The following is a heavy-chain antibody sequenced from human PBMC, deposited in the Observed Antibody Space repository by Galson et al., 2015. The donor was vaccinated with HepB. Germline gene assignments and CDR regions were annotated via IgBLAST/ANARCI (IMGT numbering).Heavy chain of an antibody. J-gene: IGHJ6*02. Sequence: SVKVSCKASGYTFTTYYIFWVRQAPGQGLEWVGLINPSDGTTNYAQKFQGRVTMTRDTSTSTVYMELSSLRSEDTAVYYCARDGLDYYYGMDVWGQGTTVTVSS. V-gene: IGHV1-46*03. CDR1: GYTFTTYY. D-gene: IGHD2-2*03. CDR2: INPSDGTT. CDR3: ARDGLDYYYGMDV.